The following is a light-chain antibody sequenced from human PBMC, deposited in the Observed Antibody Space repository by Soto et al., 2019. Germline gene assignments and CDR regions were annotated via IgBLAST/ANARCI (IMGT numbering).Light chain of an antibody. CDR3: RSFTSGRIYV. J-gene: IGLJ1*01. CDR1: NHDIGTYDY. V-gene: IGLV2-14*03. Sequence: QSVLTHPTPVSGSPGRSITISCTGNNHDIGTYDYVPWYQQPPCRAPRILIHGVSPRHSGISDRFSASRSVLPASLTLPHLPPVEEADSYCRSFTSGRIYVFGRGSKVTGL. CDR2: GVS.